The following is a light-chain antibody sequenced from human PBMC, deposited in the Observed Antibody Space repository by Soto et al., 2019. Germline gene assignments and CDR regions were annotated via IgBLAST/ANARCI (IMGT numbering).Light chain of an antibody. CDR1: QSVSSNY. Sequence: EIVLTQSPGTLSLSPGERATLSCRASQSVSSNYFAWYQQKPGQAPRLLIYGASSRATGIPDRFSGSGSGTDFTLTNSRLEPDDFAVYYCQQYGSSFTFGPGAKVDIK. V-gene: IGKV3-20*01. J-gene: IGKJ3*01. CDR3: QQYGSSFT. CDR2: GAS.